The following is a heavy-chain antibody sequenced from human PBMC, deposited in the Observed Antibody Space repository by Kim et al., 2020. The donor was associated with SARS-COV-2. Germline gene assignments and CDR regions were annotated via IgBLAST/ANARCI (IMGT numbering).Heavy chain of an antibody. V-gene: IGHV3-23*01. CDR1: GFTFDSYA. D-gene: IGHD3-16*01. Sequence: GGSLRLSCAASGFTFDSYAMSWVRQAPGKGLEWVSYISCGGAKRFYAGSVKGRFTISRDNSKNTLFLQLNILRAVDTALYFCAKCRSCLGNIAFDILG. CDR3: AKCRSCLGNIAFDI. CDR2: ISCGGAKR. J-gene: IGHJ3*02.